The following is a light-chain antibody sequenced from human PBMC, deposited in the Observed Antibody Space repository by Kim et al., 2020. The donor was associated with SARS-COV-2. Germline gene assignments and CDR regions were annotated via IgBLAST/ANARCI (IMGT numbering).Light chain of an antibody. Sequence: GKTEPISCTRSSGSIADNYVQWYQQRPGSAHITVVYETTQQPSEVPDRFSGSIDTSANSASLTISDLRTEDEADYYCQSFDTTNRVFGGGTQLTVL. CDR1: SGSIADNY. CDR2: ETT. CDR3: QSFDTTNRV. V-gene: IGLV6-57*03. J-gene: IGLJ3*02.